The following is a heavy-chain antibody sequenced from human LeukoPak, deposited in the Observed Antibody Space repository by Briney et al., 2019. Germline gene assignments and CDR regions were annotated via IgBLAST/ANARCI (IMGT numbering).Heavy chain of an antibody. Sequence: PSETLSLTCTVSGASVSSATHYWSWIRQPPGKGLEWIGYIYYTGNTNYNPSLKSRATISLDTSKNQFSLSLRSVTAADTAIYYCARLAAASTFTVDYWGRGTLVTVSS. CDR3: ARLAAASTFTVDY. CDR1: GASVSSATHY. D-gene: IGHD6-13*01. J-gene: IGHJ4*02. V-gene: IGHV4-61*01. CDR2: IYYTGNT.